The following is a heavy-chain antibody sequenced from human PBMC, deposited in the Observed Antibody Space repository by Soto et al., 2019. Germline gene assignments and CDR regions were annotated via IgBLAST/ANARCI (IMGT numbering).Heavy chain of an antibody. CDR1: GFTFSVFG. D-gene: IGHD3-3*01. J-gene: IGHJ3*02. CDR2: ISNTGSSA. CDR3: AKDSRLPGFGLLIHAFDM. V-gene: IGHV3-30*18. Sequence: GGSLRLSCAASGFTFSVFGMHWVRQAPGKGLEWVAVISNTGSSAHYADSVRGRFTISRDNGENTLSLLMNSLRVEDTATYYCAKDSRLPGFGLLIHAFDMWGHGTMVTVSS.